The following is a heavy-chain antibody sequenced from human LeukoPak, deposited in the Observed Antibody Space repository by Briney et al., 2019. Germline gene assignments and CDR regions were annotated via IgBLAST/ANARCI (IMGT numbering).Heavy chain of an antibody. D-gene: IGHD6-13*01. CDR2: INPNSGGT. J-gene: IGHJ3*02. CDR1: GYTFTGYY. CDR3: ARDPEYSSSWYSASSAFDI. V-gene: IGHV1-2*02. Sequence: ASVKVSCKASGYTFTGYYMHWVRQAPGQGLEWMGWINPNSGGTNYAQKFQGRVTMTTDTSTSTAYMELRSLRSDDTAVYYCARDPEYSSSWYSASSAFDIWGQGTMVTVSS.